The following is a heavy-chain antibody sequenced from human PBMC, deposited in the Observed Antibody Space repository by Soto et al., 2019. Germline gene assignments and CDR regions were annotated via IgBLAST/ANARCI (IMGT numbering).Heavy chain of an antibody. J-gene: IGHJ6*03. Sequence: PSETLSLTCTVSGGSIRSGGYYWSWIRQHPGKGLEWIGYIYYSGSTYYNPSLKSRVTISVDTSKNQFSLKLSSVTAADTAVYYCARRGGYCSSTSCHYYYYYMHVWGKGTTVTVSS. D-gene: IGHD2-2*01. CDR1: GGSIRSGGYY. CDR3: ARRGGYCSSTSCHYYYYYMHV. CDR2: IYYSGST. V-gene: IGHV4-31*03.